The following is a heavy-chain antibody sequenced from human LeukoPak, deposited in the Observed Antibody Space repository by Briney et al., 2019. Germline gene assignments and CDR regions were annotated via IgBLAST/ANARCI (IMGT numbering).Heavy chain of an antibody. J-gene: IGHJ3*02. V-gene: IGHV3-30*04. CDR3: ASAAYYYDSSGYYYDHAFDI. CDR2: ISYDGTNK. D-gene: IGHD3-22*01. CDR1: GFTFSSYP. Sequence: GRSLRLSCAASGFTFSSYPMHWVRQAPGKGLEWVAVISYDGTNKYYTDSVKGRFTISRDNSKNTLYLQMNSLRAEDTAVYYCASAAYYYDSSGYYYDHAFDIWGQGTMVTVSS.